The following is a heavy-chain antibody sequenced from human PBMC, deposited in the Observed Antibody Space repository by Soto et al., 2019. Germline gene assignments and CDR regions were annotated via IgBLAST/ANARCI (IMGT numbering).Heavy chain of an antibody. J-gene: IGHJ6*02. Sequence: SETLSLTCAVSGGSISSGGYSWSWIRQASGKGLEWIAYIHHSGSTYYNPSLESRVTLSVDTSKNQFSVRLNSVTASDTAVYYCAPLSVSLSGPYGIHVWGQGTTVTVSS. V-gene: IGHV4-30-2*01. CDR2: IHHSGST. D-gene: IGHD2-15*01. CDR3: APLSVSLSGPYGIHV. CDR1: GGSISSGGYS.